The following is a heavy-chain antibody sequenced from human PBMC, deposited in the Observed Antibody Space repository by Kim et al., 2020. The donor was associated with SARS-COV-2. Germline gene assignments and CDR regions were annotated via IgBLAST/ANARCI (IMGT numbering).Heavy chain of an antibody. J-gene: IGHJ4*02. CDR2: IYYSGST. V-gene: IGHV4-39*01. D-gene: IGHD1-1*01. CDR1: GGSISSSSYY. CDR3: ARQVQLERQPERLIDY. Sequence: SETLSLTCTVSGGSISSSSYYWGWIRQPPGKGLEWIGSIYYSGSTYYNPSLKSRVTISVDTSKNQFSLKLSSVTAADTAVYYCARQVQLERQPERLIDYWGQGTLVTVSS.